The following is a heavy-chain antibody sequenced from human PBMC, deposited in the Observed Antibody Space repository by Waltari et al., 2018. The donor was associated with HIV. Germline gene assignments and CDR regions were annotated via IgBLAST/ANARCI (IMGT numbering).Heavy chain of an antibody. CDR1: RQTITGPY. D-gene: IGHD2-15*01. V-gene: IGHV1-2*02. J-gene: IGHJ6*02. Sequence: QVQLVQSGAVVKKPGASLKVSCKVSRQTITGPYVHRVTPATGRGLEWMGWIPPNRGDTNYPLKFQGRVTMTRDTSISTAYMELSGLGSDDTAVYYCARVIEGYCSGRTCPAYYYAMDVWGQGTTVTVSS. CDR2: IPPNRGDT. CDR3: ARVIEGYCSGRTCPAYYYAMDV.